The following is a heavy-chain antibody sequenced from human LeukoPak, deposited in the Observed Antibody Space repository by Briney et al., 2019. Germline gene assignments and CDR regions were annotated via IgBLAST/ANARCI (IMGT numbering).Heavy chain of an antibody. CDR3: AKEWDY. Sequence: GLEWVAVISYDGSNKYSADSVKGRFTISRDNSKNTLYLQMNSLRVEDTAVYYCAKEWDYWGQGTLVTVSS. V-gene: IGHV3-30*18. J-gene: IGHJ4*02. CDR2: ISYDGSNK.